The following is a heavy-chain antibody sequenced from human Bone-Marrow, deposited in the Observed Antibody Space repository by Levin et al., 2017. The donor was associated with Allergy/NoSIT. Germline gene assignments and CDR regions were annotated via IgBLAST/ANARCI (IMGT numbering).Heavy chain of an antibody. V-gene: IGHV5-51*01. CDR3: ARRHETYGSENYVGPFDI. D-gene: IGHD3-10*01. Sequence: KGGESLKISCKASRYDFSKYWIGWVRQAPGKGLEWLGLIFPGDSDTRYSPSFQGQATISADKSINTAYLQWTSLQASDSAIYYCARRHETYGSENYVGPFDIWGPGTMVTV. J-gene: IGHJ3*02. CDR2: IFPGDSDT. CDR1: RYDFSKYW.